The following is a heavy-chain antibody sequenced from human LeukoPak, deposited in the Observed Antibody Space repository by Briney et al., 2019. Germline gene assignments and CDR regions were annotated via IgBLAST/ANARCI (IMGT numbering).Heavy chain of an antibody. Sequence: PGGSLRLSCAASGFTFSSYSMNWVRQAPGKGLEWVSSISSSSSYINYAESVKGRFTISRDNAKNSLYLQMNSLRAEDTAVYYCARGGIAAQRRDVFDIWGQGTMVTVSS. V-gene: IGHV3-21*01. CDR2: ISSSSSYI. CDR3: ARGGIAAQRRDVFDI. J-gene: IGHJ3*02. CDR1: GFTFSSYS. D-gene: IGHD6-13*01.